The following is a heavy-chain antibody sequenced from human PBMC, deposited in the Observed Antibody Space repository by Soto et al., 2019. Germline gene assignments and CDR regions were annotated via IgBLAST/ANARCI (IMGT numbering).Heavy chain of an antibody. V-gene: IGHV4-30-4*01. D-gene: IGHD4-17*01. CDR3: ARARGGDSGDYASLFDR. J-gene: IGHJ5*02. CDR1: GGSVSIGDYL. Sequence: SETLSLTCTVFGGSVSIGDYLWSWIRQRPGKGLEWIGYIHDSGNTYCNPSLKSRVTISLDTSKNQFSLKMTSMTAADTAVYFCARARGGDSGDYASLFDRWGQGNLVTVSS. CDR2: IHDSGNT.